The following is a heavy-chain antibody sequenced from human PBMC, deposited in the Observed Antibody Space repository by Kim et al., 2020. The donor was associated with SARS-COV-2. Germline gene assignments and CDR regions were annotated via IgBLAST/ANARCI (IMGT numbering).Heavy chain of an antibody. CDR3: ARAVAIAVGGMQWFDP. D-gene: IGHD6-19*01. V-gene: IGHV6-1*01. Sequence: SVKSRITINPDTSKNQFSLQLNSVTPEDTAVYYCARAVAIAVGGMQWFDPWGQGTLVTVSS. J-gene: IGHJ5*02.